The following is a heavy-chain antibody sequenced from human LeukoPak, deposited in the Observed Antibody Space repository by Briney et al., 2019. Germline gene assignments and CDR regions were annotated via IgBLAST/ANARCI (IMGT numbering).Heavy chain of an antibody. D-gene: IGHD3-16*01. V-gene: IGHV1-2*02. CDR3: ARVMIVEYNWFDP. J-gene: IGHJ5*02. CDR2: INPNSGVT. Sequence: RASVNVPFKASGYIFTGYYMHWVRQTPGQGLEWMGWINPNSGVTNYAQKFQGRVTMTRDTSISTAYMELSRLRSDDTAVYYCARVMIVEYNWFDPWGQGTLVTVSS. CDR1: GYIFTGYY.